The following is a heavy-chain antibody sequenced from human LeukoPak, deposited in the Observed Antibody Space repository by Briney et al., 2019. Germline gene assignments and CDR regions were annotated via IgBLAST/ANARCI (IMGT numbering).Heavy chain of an antibody. CDR3: ARGNTSHCYTRGFDCYYYGMDV. J-gene: IGHJ6*02. CDR1: GGTFISYA. Sequence: GASVKVSCKASGGTFISYAISWVRQAPGQGLEWMGGIIPIFGIANYAQKFQGRVTITADKSTSTAYMELSSLRSEDTAVYYCARGNTSHCYTRGFDCYYYGMDVWGQGTTVTVSS. D-gene: IGHD2-2*02. CDR2: IIPIFGIA. V-gene: IGHV1-69*10.